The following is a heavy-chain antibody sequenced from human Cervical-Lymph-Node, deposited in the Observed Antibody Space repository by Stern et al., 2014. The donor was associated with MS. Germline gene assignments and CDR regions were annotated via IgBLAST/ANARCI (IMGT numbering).Heavy chain of an antibody. J-gene: IGHJ6*02. CDR3: ATGPRIYVLGV. D-gene: IGHD3-10*02. V-gene: IGHV4-4*02. CDR1: GGPLSSSNW. CDR2: IYHRGST. Sequence: QVQLQESGPGLVKPSGTLSLTCAVSGGPLSSSNWGSWVRQPPGKGLEWIGEIYHRGSTKYNPSLKKRLTISGDNSKKQFSLDLRSVTAADTAVYYCATGPRIYVLGVWGQGTPVTVSS.